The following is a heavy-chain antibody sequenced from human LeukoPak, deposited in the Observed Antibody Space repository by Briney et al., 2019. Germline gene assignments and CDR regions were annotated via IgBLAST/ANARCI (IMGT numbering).Heavy chain of an antibody. CDR2: VSGSDGST. J-gene: IGHJ4*02. CDR1: GFTFSSYA. Sequence: GGSLTLSCAASGFTFSSYAMSWVRQAQGKGLEWVSAVSGSDGSTYYADSVKGRFTMSRDNSKNMLYLQMNSMRAEDTAVYYCAKQSSTAYFEYWGQGTLVTVSS. CDR3: AKQSSTAYFEY. V-gene: IGHV3-23*01. D-gene: IGHD2-21*01.